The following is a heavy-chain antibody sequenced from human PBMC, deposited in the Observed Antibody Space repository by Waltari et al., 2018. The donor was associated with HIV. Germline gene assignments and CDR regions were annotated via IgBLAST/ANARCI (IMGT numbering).Heavy chain of an antibody. V-gene: IGHV1-3*01. Sequence: QIQLVQSGAEVKKPGASVKVSCKTSGFNFNNNVIHWGRQAPGQGLEWMGSINVGNLQTRYSQMFQGIVRLTRDTSETTIFMEVSSLKVEDTAIYFCATVTDWLVNVLEYWGQGTLVTVSS. D-gene: IGHD6-19*01. CDR2: INVGNLQT. CDR3: ATVTDWLVNVLEY. J-gene: IGHJ4*02. CDR1: GFNFNNNV.